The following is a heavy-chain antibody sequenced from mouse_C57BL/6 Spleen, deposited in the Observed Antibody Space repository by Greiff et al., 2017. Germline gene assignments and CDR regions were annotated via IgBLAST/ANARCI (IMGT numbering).Heavy chain of an antibody. D-gene: IGHD1-1*01. CDR1: GFTFSSYG. CDR3: ASYDYAMDY. CDR2: ISSGGSYT. V-gene: IGHV5-6*01. Sequence: EVQRVESGGDLVKPGGSLKLSCAASGFTFSSYGMSWVRQTPDKRLEWVATISSGGSYTYYPDSVKGRFTISRDNAKNTLYLQMSSLKSEDTAMYYCASYDYAMDYWGQGTSVTVSS. J-gene: IGHJ4*01.